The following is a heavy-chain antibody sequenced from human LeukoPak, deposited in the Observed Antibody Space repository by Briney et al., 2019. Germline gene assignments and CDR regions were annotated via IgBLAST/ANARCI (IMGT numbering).Heavy chain of an antibody. D-gene: IGHD3-22*01. V-gene: IGHV1-2*02. CDR3: ARGPAYDSSGYYYNY. Sequence: ASVKVSCKASGYTFTGYYMHWVRQAPGQGLEWMGWINPNSGGTNYAQKFQGRVTMTRDTSISTAYMELSRLRSDDTAVYYCARGPAYDSSGYYYNYWGQGTLVTVSS. CDR2: INPNSGGT. J-gene: IGHJ4*02. CDR1: GYTFTGYY.